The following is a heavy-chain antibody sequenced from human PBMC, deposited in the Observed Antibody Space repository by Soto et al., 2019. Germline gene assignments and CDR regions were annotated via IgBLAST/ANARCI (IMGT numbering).Heavy chain of an antibody. CDR2: ISWNSGSI. D-gene: IGHD5-18*01. J-gene: IGHJ4*02. Sequence: EVQLVESGGGLVQPGRSLRLSCAASGFTFDDYAMHWVRQAPGKGLEWVSGISWNSGSIGYVDSVKGRFTISRDNAKNSLYLQMNSLRAEDTALYYCAKDIGRGYSYGCDYWGQGTLVTVSS. CDR3: AKDIGRGYSYGCDY. V-gene: IGHV3-9*01. CDR1: GFTFDDYA.